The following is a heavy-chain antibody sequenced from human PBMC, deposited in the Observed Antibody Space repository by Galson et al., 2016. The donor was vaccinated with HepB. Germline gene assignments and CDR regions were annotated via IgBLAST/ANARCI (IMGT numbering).Heavy chain of an antibody. CDR3: ARTGDILEYNWFDP. V-gene: IGHV4-59*01. CDR2: SYYNGGNT. J-gene: IGHJ5*02. D-gene: IGHD3-3*01. CDR1: GGSINYYY. Sequence: SETLSLTGTVSGGSINYYYWSWLQQPPGKGLEWIGYSYYNGGNTNFSPSLKSRVTISVDTSKNQFSLMLSAVTAADSAVYYFARTGDILEYNWFDPWGQGILVTVSS.